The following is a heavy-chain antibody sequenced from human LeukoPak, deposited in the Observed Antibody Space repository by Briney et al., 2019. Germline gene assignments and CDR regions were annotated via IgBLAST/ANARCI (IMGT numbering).Heavy chain of an antibody. D-gene: IGHD1-26*01. Sequence: GESLKISCQGSGYRFTSYWSGWVRQMPGKGLEWMGFIYPGDSDTRYSPSFQGQVTISADKSMSTAYLQWSSLKASDTAMYYCARRRGRYSGDAFDIWGQGTMVTVSS. V-gene: IGHV5-51*01. CDR1: GYRFTSYW. J-gene: IGHJ3*02. CDR3: ARRRGRYSGDAFDI. CDR2: IYPGDSDT.